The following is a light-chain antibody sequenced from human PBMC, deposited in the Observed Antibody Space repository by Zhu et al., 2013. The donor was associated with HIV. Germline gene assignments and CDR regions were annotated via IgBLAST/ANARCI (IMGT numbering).Light chain of an antibody. CDR1: QVIGNS. J-gene: IGKJ3*01. CDR3: QHVNDNPA. V-gene: IGKV1-16*01. CDR2: AAS. Sequence: DIHMTQSPSSLAASIGDKVTVTCRASQVIGNSLAWFQQKPGKAPKSLIYAASNLQSGVPSRFSGSGSGTDFTLTISSLQPEDFATYYCQHVNDNPAFGPGTTVDV.